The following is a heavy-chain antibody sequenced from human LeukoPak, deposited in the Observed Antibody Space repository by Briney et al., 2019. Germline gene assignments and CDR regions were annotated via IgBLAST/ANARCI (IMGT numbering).Heavy chain of an antibody. CDR1: GFTFSTYT. J-gene: IGHJ5*02. D-gene: IGHD3-22*01. Sequence: PGGSLRLSCAASGFTFSTYTMNWVRQAPGKGLEWVSSISSSSSYIYYADSVKGRFTISRDNAKNSLYLQMNSLRAEDTAVYYCARDFDRPLYYYDSSGGFWFDPWGQGTLVTVSS. V-gene: IGHV3-21*01. CDR2: ISSSSSYI. CDR3: ARDFDRPLYYYDSSGGFWFDP.